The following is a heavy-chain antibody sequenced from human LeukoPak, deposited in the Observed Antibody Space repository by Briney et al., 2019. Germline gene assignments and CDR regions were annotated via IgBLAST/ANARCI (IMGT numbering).Heavy chain of an antibody. CDR1: GFTFSDYS. CDR2: INGLSSAI. D-gene: IGHD3-3*01. V-gene: IGHV3-48*01. Sequence: PGGSLRLSCAASGFTFSDYSMNWVRQAPGKGPERVSYINGLSSAIYYADSVKGRFTISVDTSKNQFSLKLSSVTAADTAVYYCARVKLRFLEWLQPHPHHYFDYWGQGTLVTVSS. CDR3: ARVKLRFLEWLQPHPHHYFDY. J-gene: IGHJ4*02.